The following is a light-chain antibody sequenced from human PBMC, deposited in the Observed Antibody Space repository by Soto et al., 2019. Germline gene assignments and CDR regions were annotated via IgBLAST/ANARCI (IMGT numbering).Light chain of an antibody. CDR2: GAS. CDR3: KSYNIWLIT. Sequence: EIVMTQSPATLSVSPGERATLSCRASQSVSSNLAWYQRKPGQAPRLLIYGASSRATGIPVRFSGSGSGTKFTLTISRLQSEDFGVSYCKSYNIWLITVGQEKRLE. CDR1: QSVSSN. J-gene: IGKJ5*01. V-gene: IGKV3-15*01.